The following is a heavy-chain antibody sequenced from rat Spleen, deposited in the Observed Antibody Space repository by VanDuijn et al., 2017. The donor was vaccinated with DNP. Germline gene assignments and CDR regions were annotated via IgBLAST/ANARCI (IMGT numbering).Heavy chain of an antibody. Sequence: EVQLVESGGGLVQPGRSLKLSCAASGFTFSNYDMAWVRQAPTKGLEWVASITNSGGSTYYRDSVKGRFTISRDNAKNTLYLQMDSLRSEDTATYYCATHEGGWGQGVMVTVSS. CDR1: GFTFSNYD. D-gene: IGHD1-11*01. CDR2: ITNSGGST. CDR3: ATHEGG. J-gene: IGHJ2*01. V-gene: IGHV5S13*01.